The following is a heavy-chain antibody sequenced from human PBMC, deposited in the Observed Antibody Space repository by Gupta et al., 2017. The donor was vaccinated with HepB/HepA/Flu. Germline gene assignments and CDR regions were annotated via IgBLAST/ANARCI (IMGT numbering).Heavy chain of an antibody. V-gene: IGHV2-5*02. CDR3: GHRRSQGGKWNEGVFDI. D-gene: IGHD1-1*01. J-gene: IGHJ3*02. CDR2: IYWDDDK. CDR1: GFSLTTSPVG. Sequence: QITLKESGPTLVEPTQTLTLTCTFSGFSLTTSPVGVGWVRQPPGKALEWLVFIYWDDDKRYSPSLKSRLTITKDTSKNQVVLTLTNLDPMDTATYYCGHRRSQGGKWNEGVFDIWGQGTMVTVSA.